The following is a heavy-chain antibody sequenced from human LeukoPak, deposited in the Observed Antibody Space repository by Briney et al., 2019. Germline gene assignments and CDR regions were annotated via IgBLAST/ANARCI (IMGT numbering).Heavy chain of an antibody. V-gene: IGHV1-18*01. CDR3: ARQAPIGDVSSTDCSGGSCYIDY. CDR2: ISAYNGNT. CDR1: GYTFTSYG. D-gene: IGHD2-15*01. J-gene: IGHJ4*02. Sequence: ASVKVSCKASGYTFTSYGISWVRQAPGQGLEWMGWISAYNGNTNYAQKLQGRVTMTTDTSTSTAYMELRSLRSDDTAVYYCARQAPIGDVSSTDCSGGSCYIDYWGQGTLVTVSS.